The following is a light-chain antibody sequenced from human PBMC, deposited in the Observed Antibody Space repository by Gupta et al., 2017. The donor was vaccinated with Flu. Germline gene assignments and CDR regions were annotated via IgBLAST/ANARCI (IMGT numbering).Light chain of an antibody. CDR1: RSDIGDYKY. CDR2: KVS. J-gene: IGLJ1*01. CDR3: SSYSTSNTLV. Sequence: SITTSSTGTRSDIGDYKYVSWYQQFPGKAPNLIISKVSYRPSGVSSRFSGSKSGNTASLTISGLQAEDEADYYCSSYSTSNTLVFGTGTQVTVL. V-gene: IGLV2-14*01.